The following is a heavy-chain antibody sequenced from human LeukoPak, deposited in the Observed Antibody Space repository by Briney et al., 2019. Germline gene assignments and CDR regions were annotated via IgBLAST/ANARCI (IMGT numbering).Heavy chain of an antibody. V-gene: IGHV1-58*02. D-gene: IGHD1-26*01. CDR3: AAESGSYLDAFNI. Sequence: ASVKVSCKASGFTFTSSAMQWMRQARGQRLEWIGWIVVGSGNTNYAQKFQERVTITRDMSTSTAYMGLSSLRSEDTAVYYCAAESGSYLDAFNIWGQGTMVTVSS. J-gene: IGHJ3*02. CDR2: IVVGSGNT. CDR1: GFTFTSSA.